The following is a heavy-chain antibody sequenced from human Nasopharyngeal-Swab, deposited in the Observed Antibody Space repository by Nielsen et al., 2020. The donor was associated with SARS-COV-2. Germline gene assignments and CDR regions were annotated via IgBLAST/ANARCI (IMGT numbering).Heavy chain of an antibody. D-gene: IGHD3-16*02. CDR3: ASVSSPLSQDY. CDR1: GYTFTSYG. J-gene: IGHJ4*02. Sequence: ASVKVSCKASGYTFTSYGISWVRQAPGQGLEWMGWNSAYNGNTNYAQKLQGRVTMTTDTSTSTAYMELRSLRSDDTAVYYCASVSSPLSQDYWGQGTLVTVSS. V-gene: IGHV1-18*01. CDR2: NSAYNGNT.